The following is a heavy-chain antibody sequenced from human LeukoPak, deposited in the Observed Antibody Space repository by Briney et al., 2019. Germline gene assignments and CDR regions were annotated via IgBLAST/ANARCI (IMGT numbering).Heavy chain of an antibody. V-gene: IGHV4-59*08. CDR3: ARHLAVAGDFDY. D-gene: IGHD6-19*01. CDR2: IYYSGST. Sequence: SETLSLTCTVSGGSISSYYWSWIRQPPGKGLEWIGYIYYSGSTNYKSSLKSRVTISVDTSKNQFSLKLSSVTAADTAVYYCARHLAVAGDFDYWGQGTLVTVSS. CDR1: GGSISSYY. J-gene: IGHJ4*02.